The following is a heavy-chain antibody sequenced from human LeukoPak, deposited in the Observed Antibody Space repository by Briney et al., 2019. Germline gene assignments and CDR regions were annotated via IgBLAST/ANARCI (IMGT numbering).Heavy chain of an antibody. CDR2: IYSGGGT. J-gene: IGHJ4*02. Sequence: PGGSLRLSCAASGFTVSSNYMTWVRQAPGKGLEWVSAIYSGGGTYYADSVKGRFTISRDNSKNTLYLQMNSLRAEDTAVYYCARGASRDGSGYWGQGTLVTVSS. CDR1: GFTVSSNY. V-gene: IGHV3-66*01. D-gene: IGHD5-24*01. CDR3: ARGASRDGSGY.